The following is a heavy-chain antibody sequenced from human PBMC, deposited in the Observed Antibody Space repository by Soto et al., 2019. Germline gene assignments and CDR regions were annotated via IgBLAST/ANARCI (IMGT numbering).Heavy chain of an antibody. J-gene: IGHJ4*02. Sequence: GASVKVSCKASGGTFSSYAISWVRQAPGQRLEWMGGIIPIFGTANYAQKFQGRVTITAYESTSTAYMELNSLRAEDTAVYYCARDLSNYPLYYFDYWGQGTLVTVSS. D-gene: IGHD4-4*01. CDR2: IIPIFGTA. CDR3: ARDLSNYPLYYFDY. V-gene: IGHV1-69*13. CDR1: GGTFSSYA.